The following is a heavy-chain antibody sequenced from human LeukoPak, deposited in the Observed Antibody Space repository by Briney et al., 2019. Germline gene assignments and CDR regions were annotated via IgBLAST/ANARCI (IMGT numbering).Heavy chain of an antibody. D-gene: IGHD5-24*01. Sequence: GESLKTSCKGSGYSFTSYWISWVSQMPGKGLEWMGRIDPSDSYTNYSPSFQGHVTISADKSISTAYLQWSSLKASDTAMYYCARQGREDPIDYWGQGTLVTVSS. V-gene: IGHV5-10-1*01. CDR2: IDPSDSYT. CDR3: ARQGREDPIDY. J-gene: IGHJ4*02. CDR1: GYSFTSYW.